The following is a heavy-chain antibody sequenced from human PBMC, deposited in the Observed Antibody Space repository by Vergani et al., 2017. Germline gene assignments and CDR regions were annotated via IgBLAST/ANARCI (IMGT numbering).Heavy chain of an antibody. CDR3: ARAAYCGGDCYSNFDY. V-gene: IGHV1-69*18. Sequence: QVQLVQSGAEVKKPGASVKVSCKASGYTFTSYYMHWVRQAPGQGLEWMGRIIPIFGTANYAQKFQGRVTITADESTSTAYMELSSLRSEDTAVYYCARAAYCGGDCYSNFDYWGQGTLVTVSS. CDR1: GYTFTSYY. CDR2: IIPIFGTA. D-gene: IGHD2-21*02. J-gene: IGHJ4*02.